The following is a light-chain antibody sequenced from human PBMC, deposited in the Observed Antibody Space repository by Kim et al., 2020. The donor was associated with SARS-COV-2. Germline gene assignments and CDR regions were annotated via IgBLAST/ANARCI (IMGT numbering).Light chain of an antibody. V-gene: IGLV1-51*01. CDR1: SSNIGNNY. CDR2: DNN. CDR3: GTWDSSLSAVWV. J-gene: IGLJ3*02. Sequence: QKVTISCSGSSSNIGNNYVSCYQQLPGTAPKLLIYDNNKRPSGIPDRFSGSKSGTSATLGITGLQTGDEADYYCGTWDSSLSAVWVFGGGTQLTVL.